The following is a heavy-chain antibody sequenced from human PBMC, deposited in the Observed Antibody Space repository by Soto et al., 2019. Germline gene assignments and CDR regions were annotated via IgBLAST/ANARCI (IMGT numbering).Heavy chain of an antibody. Sequence: QVQLQESGPGLVKPSQTLSLTCTVSGGSISSGDYYWSWIRQPPGKGLEWIGYIYYSGSTYYNPSLKSRVTISVDTSKNQFSLNLSSVTAADTAVYYCARIVSVVVPAATYYFDYWGQGTLVTVSS. D-gene: IGHD2-2*01. J-gene: IGHJ4*02. CDR1: GGSISSGDYY. V-gene: IGHV4-30-4*01. CDR2: IYYSGST. CDR3: ARIVSVVVPAATYYFDY.